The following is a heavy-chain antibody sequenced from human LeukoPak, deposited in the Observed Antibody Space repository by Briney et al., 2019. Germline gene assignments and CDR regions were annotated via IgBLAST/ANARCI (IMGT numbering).Heavy chain of an antibody. J-gene: IGHJ4*02. CDR3: AKDPYSGSYFDY. V-gene: IGHV3-23*01. CDR1: GFTFSSYA. CDR2: ISGSGGST. D-gene: IGHD1-26*01. Sequence: GGSLRLSCAVSGFTFSSYAMSWVRQAPGKGLEWVSAISGSGGSTYYADSVKGRFTISRDNSKNTLYLQMNSPRAEDTAVYYCAKDPYSGSYFDYWGQGTLVTVSS.